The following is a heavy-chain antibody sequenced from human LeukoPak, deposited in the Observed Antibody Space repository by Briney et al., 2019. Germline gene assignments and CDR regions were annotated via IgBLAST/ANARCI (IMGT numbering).Heavy chain of an antibody. CDR1: GGSFSGYY. J-gene: IGHJ4*02. V-gene: IGHV4-34*01. CDR2: INHSGST. CDR3: ARGLGYCSSTSCLLPLFDY. Sequence: PSETLSLTCAVYGGSFSGYYWSWIRQPPGKGLEWIGEINHSGSTNYNPSLKSRVTISVDTSKNQFSLKLSSVTAADTAVYYCARGLGYCSSTSCLLPLFDYWGQGTLVTVSS. D-gene: IGHD2-2*01.